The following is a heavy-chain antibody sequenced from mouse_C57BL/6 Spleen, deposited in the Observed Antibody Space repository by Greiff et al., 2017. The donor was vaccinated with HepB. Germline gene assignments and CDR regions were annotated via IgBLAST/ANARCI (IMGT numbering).Heavy chain of an antibody. CDR1: GFNIKDDY. V-gene: IGHV14-4*01. CDR2: IDPENGDT. D-gene: IGHD1-1*01. CDR3: TTCTHYYGSSYPFAY. Sequence: VQLKESGAELVRPGASVKLSCTASGFNIKDDYMHWVKRRPEQGLEWIGWIDPENGDTEYASKFQGKATIPADTSSNTAYLQLSSLTSEDTAVYYCTTCTHYYGSSYPFAYWGQGTLVTVSA. J-gene: IGHJ3*01.